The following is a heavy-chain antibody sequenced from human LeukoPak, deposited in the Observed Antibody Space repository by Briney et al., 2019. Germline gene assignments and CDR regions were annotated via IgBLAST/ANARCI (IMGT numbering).Heavy chain of an antibody. D-gene: IGHD6-13*01. V-gene: IGHV3-66*01. CDR1: GFTVRSNY. CDR3: ARDDRTITAASNAFDI. J-gene: IGHJ3*02. Sequence: GGSLRLSCVASGFTVRSNYMNWVRQAPGKGLEWVSVIYSGGTTYYADSVKGRFTISRDSSKNTLYLQMNSLRAEDSAVYYCARDDRTITAASNAFDIWGRGTMVTVSS. CDR2: IYSGGTT.